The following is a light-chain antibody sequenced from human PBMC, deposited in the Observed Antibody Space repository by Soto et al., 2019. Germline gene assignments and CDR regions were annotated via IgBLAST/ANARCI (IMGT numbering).Light chain of an antibody. CDR3: QTWGTGIGV. J-gene: IGLJ3*02. Sequence: QLVLTQSPSASASLGASVKLTCTLSSGHSSYAIAWHQQQPEKGPRYLMKLNSDGSHSKGDGIPDRFSGSSSGAERYLTISSLQSEDEADYYCQTWGTGIGVFGEGTKVTVL. CDR2: LNSDGSH. V-gene: IGLV4-69*01. CDR1: SGHSSYA.